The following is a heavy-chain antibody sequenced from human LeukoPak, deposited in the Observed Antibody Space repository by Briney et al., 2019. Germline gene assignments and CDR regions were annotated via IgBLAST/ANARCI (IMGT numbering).Heavy chain of an antibody. V-gene: IGHV3-53*01. CDR1: EFIVSSNY. CDR3: ASSGNYYPYLLDY. Sequence: GGSLRLSCAASEFIVSSNYMSWVRQAPGKGLEWVSVLYSGGSTYYADSVKGRFTISRDNSENTLYLQMNSLRAEDTAVYYCASSGNYYPYLLDYWGQGTLVTVSS. D-gene: IGHD1-26*01. CDR2: LYSGGST. J-gene: IGHJ4*02.